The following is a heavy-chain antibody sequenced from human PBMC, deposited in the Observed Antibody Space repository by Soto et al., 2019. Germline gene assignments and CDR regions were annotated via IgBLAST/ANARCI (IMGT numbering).Heavy chain of an antibody. CDR2: IYYSGST. J-gene: IGHJ6*02. Sequence: QVQLQESGPGLVKPSQTLSLTCTVSGGSISSGGYYWSWIRQHPGKGLEWIGYIYYSGSTYYNPSLKSRVTISVDTSKTQFSLKLSSVTDADTAVYYCASGSIWGAPMDVWGQGTTVTVSS. CDR3: ASGSIWGAPMDV. CDR1: GGSISSGGYY. V-gene: IGHV4-31*03. D-gene: IGHD3-16*01.